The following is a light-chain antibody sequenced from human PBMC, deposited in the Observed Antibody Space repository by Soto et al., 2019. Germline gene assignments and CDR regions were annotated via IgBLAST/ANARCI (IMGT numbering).Light chain of an antibody. CDR2: DVN. J-gene: IGLJ2*01. CDR3: SSYTSANTIE. CDR1: SSDVGAYNY. Sequence: QSVLTQPASVSGSPGQSIAISCIGTSSDVGAYNYVSWYQQYPGKAPKLIVYDVNLRPSGVSDRFSGSKSGNTASLTISGLQAEDEAHYYCSSYTSANTIEIGGGTKVTVL. V-gene: IGLV2-14*01.